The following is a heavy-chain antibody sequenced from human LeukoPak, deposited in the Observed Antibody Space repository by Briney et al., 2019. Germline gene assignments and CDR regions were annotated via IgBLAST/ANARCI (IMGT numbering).Heavy chain of an antibody. CDR2: ITGGGRT. D-gene: IGHD4-17*01. V-gene: IGHV3-23*01. CDR3: ARDPNGDYIGAFDF. Sequence: GGSLRLSCAASGFTFNNYAMMWVRQAQGQGLEWVSAITGGGRTYYADSVKGRFTISRDNSKNTLYLQMNSLRAEDTALYFCARDPNGDYIGAFDFLGQGTVVTVSS. CDR1: GFTFNNYA. J-gene: IGHJ3*01.